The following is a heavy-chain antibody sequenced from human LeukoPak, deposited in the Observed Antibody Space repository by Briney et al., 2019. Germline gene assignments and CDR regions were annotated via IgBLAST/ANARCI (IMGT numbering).Heavy chain of an antibody. D-gene: IGHD3-9*01. CDR1: AFTFDDYA. CDR3: AKDNRLAPYYFDY. V-gene: IGHV3-9*01. Sequence: GRSLRLSCAASAFTFDDYAMHWVRQAPGKGLEWASGISWNSGSIGYADSVKGRFTISRDNAKNSLYLQMNSLRAEDTALYYCAKDNRLAPYYFDYWGQGTLVTVSS. J-gene: IGHJ4*02. CDR2: ISWNSGSI.